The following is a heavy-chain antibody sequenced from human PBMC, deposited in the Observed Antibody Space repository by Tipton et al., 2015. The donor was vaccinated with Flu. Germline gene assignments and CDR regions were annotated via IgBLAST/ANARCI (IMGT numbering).Heavy chain of an antibody. V-gene: IGHV4-59*01. CDR1: GGSISSYY. CDR2: IYYSGSI. Sequence: LRLSCTVSGGSISSYYWSWIRQPPGKGLEWIGYIYYSGSINYNPSLKSRVTISVDTSKNQFSLKLSSVTAADTAVYYCARRYYDSSGPLDYWGQGTLVTVSS. D-gene: IGHD3-22*01. CDR3: ARRYYDSSGPLDY. J-gene: IGHJ4*02.